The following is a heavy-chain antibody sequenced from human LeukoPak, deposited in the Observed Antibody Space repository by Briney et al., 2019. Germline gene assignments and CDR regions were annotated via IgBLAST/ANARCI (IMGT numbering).Heavy chain of an antibody. J-gene: IGHJ4*02. CDR3: ASRDPRSGGTYYGLAY. CDR1: GLTFNSYG. Sequence: GGSLLLSCVASGLTFNSYGMTWVRPAPGKGLEWVSIISASGATTYYADSVKGRFTISRDNSKNTLFLQMNSLRAEDTAVYYCASRDPRSGGTYYGLAYWGQGTLVTVSS. CDR2: ISASGATT. V-gene: IGHV3-23*01. D-gene: IGHD2-15*01.